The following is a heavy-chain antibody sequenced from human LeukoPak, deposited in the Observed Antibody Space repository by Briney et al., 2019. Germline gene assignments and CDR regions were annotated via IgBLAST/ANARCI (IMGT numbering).Heavy chain of an antibody. CDR3: ARDLSGSLYFDY. J-gene: IGHJ4*02. Sequence: SETLSLTCTVSGASISSYYYNWIRQTAGRGLEWIGRLYISGSTDYNPSLKSRVTISVDTSNNQFSLNLNSVTAADTAVYFCARDLSGSLYFDYWGQGVLVTVSS. V-gene: IGHV4-4*07. CDR2: LYISGST. CDR1: GASISSYY. D-gene: IGHD3-10*01.